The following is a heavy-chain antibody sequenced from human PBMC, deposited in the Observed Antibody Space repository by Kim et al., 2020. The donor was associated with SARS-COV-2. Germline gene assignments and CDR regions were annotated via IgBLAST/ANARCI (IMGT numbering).Heavy chain of an antibody. CDR1: GAYISSSSYY. Sequence: SETLSLTCTVSGAYISSSSYYWGWIRQPPGKGLEWIGSIYYSGSTYYNPSLKSRVTVFVDMSKNQLSLKLSSVTAADTAVYYCARVNEVAVAGATVVWF. D-gene: IGHD6-19*01. CDR3: ARVNEVAVAGATVVWF. CDR2: IYYSGST. J-gene: IGHJ5*01. V-gene: IGHV4-39*01.